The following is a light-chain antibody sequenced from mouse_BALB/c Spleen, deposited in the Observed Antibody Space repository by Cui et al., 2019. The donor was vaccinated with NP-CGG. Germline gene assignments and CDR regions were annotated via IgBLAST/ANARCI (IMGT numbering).Light chain of an antibody. CDR3: ALWYSNHWV. CDR2: GTN. V-gene: IGLV1*01. J-gene: IGLJ1*01. CDR1: TAAVTTSNN. Sequence: QAVVTQESALTTSPGETVTLTCRSSTAAVTTSNNANWVQEKPDHLFTGLIGGTNNRAPVVPARFSGSLIGDKAALTITGAQTEDEAIYFCALWYSNHWVFGGGTKLTVL.